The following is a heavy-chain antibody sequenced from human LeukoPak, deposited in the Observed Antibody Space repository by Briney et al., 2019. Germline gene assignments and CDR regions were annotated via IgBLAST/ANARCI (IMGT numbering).Heavy chain of an antibody. J-gene: IGHJ3*02. CDR1: GFTFSSYE. V-gene: IGHV3-48*03. CDR3: AKVRAYDFWSGERAFDI. D-gene: IGHD3-3*01. Sequence: QSGGSLRLSCAASGFTFSSYEMNWVRQAPGKGLEWVSYISSSGSTIYYADSVKGRFTISRDNSKSTLFLQMNSLRAEDTAVYYCAKVRAYDFWSGERAFDIWGQGTMVTVSS. CDR2: ISSSGSTI.